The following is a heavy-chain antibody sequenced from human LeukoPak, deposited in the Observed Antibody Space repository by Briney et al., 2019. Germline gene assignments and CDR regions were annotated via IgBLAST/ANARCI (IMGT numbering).Heavy chain of an antibody. Sequence: PGGSLRLSCAASGFTFSSYSMNWVRQAPGKGLEWVSVIYSGGSTYYADSVKGRFTISRDNSKNTLYLQMNSLRAEDTAVYYCARDVAWFGELRSYYGMDVWGQGTTVTVSS. CDR2: IYSGGST. D-gene: IGHD3-10*01. CDR1: GFTFSSYS. J-gene: IGHJ6*02. CDR3: ARDVAWFGELRSYYGMDV. V-gene: IGHV3-66*01.